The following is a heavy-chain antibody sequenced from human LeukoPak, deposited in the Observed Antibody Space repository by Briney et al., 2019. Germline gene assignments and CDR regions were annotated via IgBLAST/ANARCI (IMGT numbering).Heavy chain of an antibody. CDR1: GYTFTSYG. V-gene: IGHV1-18*01. J-gene: IGHJ5*02. CDR2: ISAYNGNT. CDR3: ARDRDSEYDFWSGPLT. D-gene: IGHD3-3*01. Sequence: GASVKVSCKASGYTFTSYGISWVRQAPGQGLEWMGWISAYNGNTNYAQKLQGRVTMTTDTSTSTACMELRSLRSDDTAVYYCARDRDSEYDFWSGPLTWGQGTLVTVSS.